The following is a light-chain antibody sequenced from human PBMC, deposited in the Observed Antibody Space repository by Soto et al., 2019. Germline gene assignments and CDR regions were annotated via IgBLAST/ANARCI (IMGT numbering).Light chain of an antibody. Sequence: SYELTQPPSVSVAPGQTARITGGGNNIGGKSVHWYQQKPGQAPVLVVYDDSDRPSGIPDRFSGSNSGDTATLTISGLQAEDEADYYCCSYAGSYTSYVFGTGTKVTVL. J-gene: IGLJ1*01. V-gene: IGLV3-21*02. CDR1: NIGGKS. CDR2: DDS. CDR3: CSYAGSYTSYV.